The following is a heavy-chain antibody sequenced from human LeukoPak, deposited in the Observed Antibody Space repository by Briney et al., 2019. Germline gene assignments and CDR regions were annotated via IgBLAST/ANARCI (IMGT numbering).Heavy chain of an antibody. J-gene: IGHJ3*02. Sequence: PGGSLRLSCAASGFTFSTYAMIWVRQAPGKGLEWVSVISGNGGGTYLADSVKGRFTISRDNSKNTLYLQMNSLRAEDTAIYYCAKGGSVTAPDDAFGIWGQGTMVTVSS. V-gene: IGHV3-23*01. D-gene: IGHD5/OR15-5a*01. CDR3: AKGGSVTAPDDAFGI. CDR2: ISGNGGGT. CDR1: GFTFSTYA.